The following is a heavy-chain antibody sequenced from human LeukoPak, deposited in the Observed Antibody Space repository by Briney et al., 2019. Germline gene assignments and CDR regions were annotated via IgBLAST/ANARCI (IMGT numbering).Heavy chain of an antibody. CDR3: AREGMGDSSGYYSSFDY. V-gene: IGHV4-59*01. Sequence: SETLSLTCTVSGGSISSYYWSWIRQPPGKGLEWIGYIYYSGSTNYNPSLKSRVTISVDTSKNQFPLKLSSVTAADTAVYYCAREGMGDSSGYYSSFDYWGQGTLVTVSS. J-gene: IGHJ4*02. D-gene: IGHD3-22*01. CDR2: IYYSGST. CDR1: GGSISSYY.